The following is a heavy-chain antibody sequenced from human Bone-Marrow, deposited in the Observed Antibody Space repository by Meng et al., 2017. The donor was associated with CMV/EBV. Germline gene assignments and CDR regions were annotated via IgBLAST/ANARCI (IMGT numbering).Heavy chain of an antibody. Sequence: GSLRLSCTVSGGSISSYYWSWIRQPPGKGLEWIGYIYYSGSTNYNPSLKSRVTISVDTSKNQFSLKLSSVTAADTAVYYCARTTPNYYGMDVWGQGTTVTVSS. CDR1: GGSISSYY. J-gene: IGHJ6*02. V-gene: IGHV4-59*01. CDR3: ARTTPNYYGMDV. D-gene: IGHD1-14*01. CDR2: IYYSGST.